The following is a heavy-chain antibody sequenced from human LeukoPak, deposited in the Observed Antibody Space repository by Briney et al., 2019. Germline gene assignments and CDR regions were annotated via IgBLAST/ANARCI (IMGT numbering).Heavy chain of an antibody. J-gene: IGHJ4*02. Sequence: GGSLRLSCAASGFTFSNYWMGWVRQAPGKGLEWVANIKEDGSEKYYVDSVKGRFTISRDNAKNSLYLQMNSLRAEDTAVYYCARTIRGYCGQGTLVTVSS. CDR1: GFTFSNYW. V-gene: IGHV3-7*01. CDR2: IKEDGSEK. CDR3: ARTIRGY. D-gene: IGHD3-10*01.